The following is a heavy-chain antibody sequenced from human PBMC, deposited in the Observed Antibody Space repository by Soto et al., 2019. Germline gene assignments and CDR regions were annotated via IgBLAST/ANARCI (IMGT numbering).Heavy chain of an antibody. J-gene: IGHJ4*02. V-gene: IGHV4-59*08. D-gene: IGHD4-4*01. CDR1: GGSISSYY. CDR2: IYYSGST. Sequence: PSETLSLTCTVSGGSISSYYWSWIRQPPGKGLEWIGYIYYSGSTNYNPSLKSRVTTSVDTSKNQFSLRVSSATAADTAVYYCARHSNRNYGLYYFDYWGLGALVTVSS. CDR3: ARHSNRNYGLYYFDY.